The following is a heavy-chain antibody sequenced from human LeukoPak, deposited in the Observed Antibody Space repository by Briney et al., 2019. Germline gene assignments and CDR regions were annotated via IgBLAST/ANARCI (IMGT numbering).Heavy chain of an antibody. J-gene: IGHJ4*02. CDR2: IWYDGSNK. V-gene: IGHV3-33*06. CDR3: AKEYSSDLYYFDY. Sequence: GGSLRLSCAASGFTFSYYWMSWVRQAPGKGLEWVAVIWYDGSNKYYADSVKGRFTISRDNSKNTLYLQMNSLRAEDTAVYYCAKEYSSDLYYFDYWGQGTLVTVSS. D-gene: IGHD6-19*01. CDR1: GFTFSYYW.